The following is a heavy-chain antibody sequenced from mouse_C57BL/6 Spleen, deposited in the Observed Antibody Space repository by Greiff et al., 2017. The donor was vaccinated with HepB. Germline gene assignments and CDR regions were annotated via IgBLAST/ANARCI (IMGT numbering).Heavy chain of an antibody. V-gene: IGHV5-17*01. Sequence: EVKLVESGGGLVKPGGSLKLSCAASGFTFSDYGMHWVRQAPEKGLEWVAYISSGSSTIYYADTVKGRFTISRDNAKNTLFLQMTSLRSEETAMYYCARGDGGSSYFDYWGQGTTLTVSS. CDR2: ISSGSSTI. J-gene: IGHJ2*01. D-gene: IGHD1-1*02. CDR1: GFTFSDYG. CDR3: ARGDGGSSYFDY.